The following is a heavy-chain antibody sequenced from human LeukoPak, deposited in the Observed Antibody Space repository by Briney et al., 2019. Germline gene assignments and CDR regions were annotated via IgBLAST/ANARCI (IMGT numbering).Heavy chain of an antibody. J-gene: IGHJ4*02. CDR2: INPSGGST. Sequence: ASVKVSCKASGYTFTSYYMHWVRQAPGQGLEWMGIINPSGGSTSYAQKFQGRVTMTRNTSTSTAYMELSSLRSEDTAVYYCARVAYFDSSGYSLSYWGQGTLVTVSS. V-gene: IGHV1-46*01. CDR3: ARVAYFDSSGYSLSY. D-gene: IGHD3-22*01. CDR1: GYTFTSYY.